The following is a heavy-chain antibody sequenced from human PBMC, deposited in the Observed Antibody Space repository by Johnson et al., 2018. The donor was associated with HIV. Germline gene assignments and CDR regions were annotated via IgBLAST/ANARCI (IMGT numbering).Heavy chain of an antibody. D-gene: IGHD4-17*01. CDR3: ARSDFGDPTYDAFDI. Sequence: VQLVESGGGLVQPGGSLRLSCAASGFTFSSYAMSWVRQAPGKGLAWVSLISWDGGSTYYADSVKGRFTISRDNSKNTLYLQMNSLRGEDTAVYYCARSDFGDPTYDAFDIWGQGTMVTVSS. V-gene: IGHV3-23*04. CDR2: ISWDGGST. J-gene: IGHJ3*02. CDR1: GFTFSSYA.